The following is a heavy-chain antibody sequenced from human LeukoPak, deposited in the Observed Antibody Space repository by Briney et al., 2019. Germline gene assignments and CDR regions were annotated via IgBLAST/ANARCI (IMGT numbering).Heavy chain of an antibody. V-gene: IGHV3-21*01. CDR2: ITSSSNYI. CDR3: ARGNYYCGGDCYTAEYFQH. Sequence: GGSLRLSCAASGFTFSSYIMNWVRRAPGKGLEWVSSITSSSNYIYYADSVKGRFTISRDNAKNSLYLQMDSLRAEDTAVYYCARGNYYCGGDCYTAEYFQHWGQGTLVTASS. J-gene: IGHJ1*01. CDR1: GFTFSSYI. D-gene: IGHD2-21*02.